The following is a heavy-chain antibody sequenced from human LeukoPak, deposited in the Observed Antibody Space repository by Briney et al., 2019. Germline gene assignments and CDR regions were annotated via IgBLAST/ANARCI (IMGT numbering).Heavy chain of an antibody. CDR2: ISYDGSNK. CDR3: AKDQMGWFDP. CDR1: GFTFTSYG. J-gene: IGHJ5*02. V-gene: IGHV3-30*18. D-gene: IGHD2-8*01. Sequence: GRSLRLSCAASGFTFTSYGMHWVRQAPGKGLEWVAVISYDGSNKYYADSVKGRFTMSRDNSKNTLYLQMNSLRAEDTAVYYCAKDQMGWFDPWGQGTLVTVSS.